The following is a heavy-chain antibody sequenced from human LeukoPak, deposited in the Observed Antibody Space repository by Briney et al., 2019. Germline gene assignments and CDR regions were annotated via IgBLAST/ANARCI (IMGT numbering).Heavy chain of an antibody. D-gene: IGHD3-10*01. CDR1: GLTITTYW. CDR3: VRGGFAPDY. CDR2: IKPDGSNK. J-gene: IGHJ4*02. Sequence: PGGSLRLSCKASGLTITTYWMSWVRQAPGKGLKWVANIKPDGSNKNYVDSVKGRFTISRDNAEHSLYLQMNSLRAEDTAVYYCVRGGFAPDYWGQGTLVTVSS. V-gene: IGHV3-7*01.